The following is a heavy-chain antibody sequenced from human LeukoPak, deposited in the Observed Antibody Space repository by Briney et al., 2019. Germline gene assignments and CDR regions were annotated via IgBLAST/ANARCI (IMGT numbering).Heavy chain of an antibody. J-gene: IGHJ4*02. D-gene: IGHD3-3*01. Sequence: GGSLRLSCEASGFSFSSYNMDWVRQTPGKGLEWISSITTSSTYTFYADSVKGRFTISRDNARNSLYLQMNSLRAEDTAVYYCARASGYYGYWGQGTLVTVSS. V-gene: IGHV3-21*01. CDR3: ARASGYYGY. CDR1: GFSFSSYN. CDR2: ITTSSTYT.